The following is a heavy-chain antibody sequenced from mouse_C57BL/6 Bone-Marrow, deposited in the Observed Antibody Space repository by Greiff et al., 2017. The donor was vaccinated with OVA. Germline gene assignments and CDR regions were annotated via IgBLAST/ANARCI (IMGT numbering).Heavy chain of an antibody. D-gene: IGHD1-1*01. CDR2: ILPGSGST. V-gene: IGHV1-9*01. J-gene: IGHJ2*01. Sequence: QVQLQQSGAELMKPGASVKLSCKATGYTFTGYWIEWVKQRPGHGLEWIGEILPGSGSTNYNEKFKGKATFTADTSSNTAYMQLSSLTTEDSAIYYCAREEFYYYGTPYYFDYWGQGTTLTVSS. CDR1: GYTFTGYW. CDR3: AREEFYYYGTPYYFDY.